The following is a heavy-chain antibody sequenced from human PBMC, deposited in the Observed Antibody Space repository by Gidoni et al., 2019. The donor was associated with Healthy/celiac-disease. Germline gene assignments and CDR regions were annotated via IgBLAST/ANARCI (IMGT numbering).Heavy chain of an antibody. Sequence: QVQLQESGPGLVKPSQTLSLTCTVSGGSISSGGYYWSWIRQHPGKGLEWIGYIYYSGSTYYNPSLKSRVTISVDTSKNQFSLKLSSVTAADTAVYYCARVPVLLWFGEPSSYYYGMDVWGQGTTVTVSS. D-gene: IGHD3-10*01. J-gene: IGHJ6*02. CDR1: GGSISSGGYY. CDR3: ARVPVLLWFGEPSSYYYGMDV. CDR2: IYYSGST. V-gene: IGHV4-31*03.